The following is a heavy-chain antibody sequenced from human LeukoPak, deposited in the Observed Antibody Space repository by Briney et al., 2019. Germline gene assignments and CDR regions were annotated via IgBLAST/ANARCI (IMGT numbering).Heavy chain of an antibody. Sequence: GGSLRLSCAASGFTFSSYGMHWVRQAPGKGLAWVPDIWYDGSNKYYGDSVKGRFTISRDNSKNTLYLQMNSLRAEDTAVYYCASGSHDALLVWDWGQGTLVTVSS. D-gene: IGHD1-26*01. J-gene: IGHJ4*02. CDR1: GFTFSSYG. V-gene: IGHV3-33*01. CDR2: IWYDGSNK. CDR3: ASGSHDALLVWD.